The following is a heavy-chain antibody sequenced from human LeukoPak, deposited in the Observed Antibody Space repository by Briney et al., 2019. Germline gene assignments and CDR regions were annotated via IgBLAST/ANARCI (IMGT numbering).Heavy chain of an antibody. V-gene: IGHV3-53*05. CDR2: ICTGGSR. D-gene: IGHD2-2*01. J-gene: IGHJ4*02. CDR3: ARDQVESTSWHAFDY. Sequence: GGSLTLSCAASGFTVSSKYMNWLRQSPGKGLEWVSVICTGGSRFYADSVKGRFTISRDNSKNTLYLQMNSLRAEDTAVYYCARDQVESTSWHAFDYWGQGTLVTVSS. CDR1: GFTVSSKY.